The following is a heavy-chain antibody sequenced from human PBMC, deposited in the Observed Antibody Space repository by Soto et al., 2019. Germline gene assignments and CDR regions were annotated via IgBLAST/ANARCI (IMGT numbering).Heavy chain of an antibody. Sequence: SETLSLTCTVSGGSISSSSYYWGWIRQPPGKGLEWIGSIYYSGSTYYNPSLKSRVTISVDTSKNQFSLKLSSVTAADTAVYYCARTLAAADDNDFDYWAQGTLVTVSS. J-gene: IGHJ4*02. CDR3: ARTLAAADDNDFDY. CDR2: IYYSGST. CDR1: GGSISSSSYY. D-gene: IGHD6-13*01. V-gene: IGHV4-39*01.